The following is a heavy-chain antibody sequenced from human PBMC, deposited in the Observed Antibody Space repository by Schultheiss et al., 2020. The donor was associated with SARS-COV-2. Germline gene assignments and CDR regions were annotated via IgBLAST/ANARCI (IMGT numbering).Heavy chain of an antibody. V-gene: IGHV3-23*01. CDR2: ISGSGDST. J-gene: IGHJ4*02. Sequence: GGSLRLSCAASGFTFSSYAMSWVRQAPGKGLEWVSGISGSGDSTYYTDSVKGRFTISRDNSKNTLYLQMNSLRAEDTAVYYCARDSGSYLDYWGQGTLVTVSS. CDR3: ARDSGSYLDY. D-gene: IGHD1-26*01. CDR1: GFTFSSYA.